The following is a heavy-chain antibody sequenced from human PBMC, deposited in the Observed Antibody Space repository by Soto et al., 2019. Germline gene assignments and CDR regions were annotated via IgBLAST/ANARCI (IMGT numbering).Heavy chain of an antibody. CDR3: TTDPDAVVDTAMVSQIDY. CDR2: MTSKSYGGTT. J-gene: IGHJ4*02. CDR1: GFTFEDYA. D-gene: IGHD5-18*01. V-gene: IGHV3-49*03. Sequence: PGGSLRLSCTASGFTFEDYALNWFRQAPGGGLQWVGFMTSKSYGGTTHYAATLLGRFTISRDDSKNTLYLQMNSLKTEDTAVYYCTTDPDAVVDTAMVSQIDYWGQGTLVTVSS.